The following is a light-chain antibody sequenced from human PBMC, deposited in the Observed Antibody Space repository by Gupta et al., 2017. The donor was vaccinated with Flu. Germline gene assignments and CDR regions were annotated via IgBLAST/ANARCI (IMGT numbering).Light chain of an antibody. CDR2: KAS. CDR1: HSISTW. Sequence: DIQMTQSPSTLSASVGDRVTITCWASHSISTWLAWYQQKPGKAPKLLIYKASSLESGVPSRDRGSGCGTEFNLTISSLQPDDVETDYCQQYNSYSLYIFGQGTRLEIK. CDR3: QQYNSYSLYI. V-gene: IGKV1-5*03. J-gene: IGKJ2*01.